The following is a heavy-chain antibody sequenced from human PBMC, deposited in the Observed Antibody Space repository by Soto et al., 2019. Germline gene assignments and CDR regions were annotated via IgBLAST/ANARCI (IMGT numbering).Heavy chain of an antibody. Sequence: EVQLVESGGGLVQPGGSLRLSCAASGFTFSSYWMSWVRQAPGKGLEWVANIKQDGSEKYYVDSVKGLFTISRDNAKNYLYLQMNSLRAEDTDVYYWARVSDGYSRGWTVWGQNSEFDYWGQGTLVTGSS. V-gene: IGHV3-7*02. CDR1: GFTFSSYW. CDR2: IKQDGSEK. D-gene: IGHD6-19*01. J-gene: IGHJ4*02. CDR3: ARVSDGYSRGWTVWGQNSEFDY.